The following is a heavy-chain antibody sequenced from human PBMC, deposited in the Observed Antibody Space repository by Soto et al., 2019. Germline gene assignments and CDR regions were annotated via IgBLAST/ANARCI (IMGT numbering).Heavy chain of an antibody. D-gene: IGHD6-13*01. CDR3: ARVYSSSWPPDY. CDR2: IYYSGST. CDR1: GGSISISNFY. J-gene: IGHJ4*02. V-gene: IGHV4-61*05. Sequence: SETLSLTCSVSGGSISISNFYWGWVRQPPGKGLEWIGYIYYSGSTNYNPSLKSRVTISVDTSKNQFSLKLSPVTAADTAVYYCARVYSSSWPPDYWGQGTLVTVSS.